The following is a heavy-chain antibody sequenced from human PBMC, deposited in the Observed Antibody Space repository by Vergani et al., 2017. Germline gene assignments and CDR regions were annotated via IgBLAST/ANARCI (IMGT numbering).Heavy chain of an antibody. V-gene: IGHV3-9*01. D-gene: IGHD7-27*01. CDR2: ISWNSVSI. CDR3: AKRGLTGSSLDY. Sequence: EVQLVESGGGLVQPGRSLRLSCAASGFRFDDYAMHWVRQAPGKGRGWVSGISWNSVSIGYSDSVKGRFTISRDNAKNSLYLQMNSLRAEDTALYYCAKRGLTGSSLDYWGQGTLVTVSS. J-gene: IGHJ4*02. CDR1: GFRFDDYA.